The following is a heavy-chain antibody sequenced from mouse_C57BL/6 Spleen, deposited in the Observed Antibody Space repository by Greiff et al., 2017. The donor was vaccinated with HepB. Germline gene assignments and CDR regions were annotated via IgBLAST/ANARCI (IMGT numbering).Heavy chain of an antibody. J-gene: IGHJ4*01. V-gene: IGHV1-82*01. CDR3: ARENLFLHFYAMDY. CDR2: IYPGDGDT. D-gene: IGHD1-1*01. CDR1: GYSFSSPW. Sequence: QVQLQQSGPELVKPGASVKIPCKAPGYSFSSPWTNWVNQRPGKGLEWIGRIYPGDGDTNYNGKFKGKATLTADKSSSTAYMQLSSLTSEDSAVYFCARENLFLHFYAMDYWGQVASVTVSS.